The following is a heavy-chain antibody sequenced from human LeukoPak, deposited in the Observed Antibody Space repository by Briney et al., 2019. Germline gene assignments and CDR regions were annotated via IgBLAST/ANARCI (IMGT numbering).Heavy chain of an antibody. V-gene: IGHV4-34*01. CDR1: GGSFSGYY. CDR3: ARGVVGATTGNWFDP. CDR2: IYHTGST. D-gene: IGHD1-26*01. J-gene: IGHJ5*02. Sequence: SETLSPTCAVYGGSFSGYYWSWIRQPPGKGLKWIGCIYHTGSTYYNPSLKSRVAISVDTSKNQFSLRLSSVTAADTAVYYCARGVVGATTGNWFDPWGQGTLVTVSS.